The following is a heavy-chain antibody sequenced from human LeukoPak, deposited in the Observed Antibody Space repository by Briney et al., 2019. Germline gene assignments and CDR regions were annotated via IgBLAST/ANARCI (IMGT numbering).Heavy chain of an antibody. Sequence: GGSLRLSCAASGFTFSSYWMHWIRHAPGKGLVWVSRIKRDGSSPAYADSVKGRFTISRDNSKNTLYSQMNRLRAEDTAVYYCAKLRPDSGWASDIWGQGTVVTVSS. CDR3: AKLRPDSGWASDI. CDR2: IKRDGSSP. V-gene: IGHV3-74*01. J-gene: IGHJ3*02. CDR1: GFTFSSYW. D-gene: IGHD3-10*01.